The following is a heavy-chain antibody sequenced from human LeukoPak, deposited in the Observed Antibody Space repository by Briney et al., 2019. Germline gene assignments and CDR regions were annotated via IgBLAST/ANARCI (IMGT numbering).Heavy chain of an antibody. D-gene: IGHD2-21*01. Sequence: SETLSLTCAVYGGSFSGYYWSWIRQPPGKGLEWIGEINHSGSTNYNPSLKSRVTISVDTSKNQFSLKLSSVTAADTAVYNCARVGEFIDYWGQGTLVTVSS. CDR3: ARVGEFIDY. J-gene: IGHJ4*02. V-gene: IGHV4-34*01. CDR1: GGSFSGYY. CDR2: INHSGST.